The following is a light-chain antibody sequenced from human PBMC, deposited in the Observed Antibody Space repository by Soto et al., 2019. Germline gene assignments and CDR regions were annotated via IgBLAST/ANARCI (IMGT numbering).Light chain of an antibody. CDR2: DAS. CDR1: QSVRSY. J-gene: IGKJ4*01. V-gene: IGKV3-11*01. CDR3: QHRSSWPLT. Sequence: EIVLTQSPATLSLSPGERATLSCRASQSVRSYLTWYQQKPGQAPRLLVYDASKRAAGVPARFSGSGSGTDFTLTISSLEPEDFAVYYCQHRSSWPLTFGGGTKVEIK.